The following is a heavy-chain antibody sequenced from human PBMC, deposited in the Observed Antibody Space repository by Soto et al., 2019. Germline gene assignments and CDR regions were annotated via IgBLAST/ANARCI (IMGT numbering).Heavy chain of an antibody. Sequence: PGGSLRLSCAASGFTFSSYAMSWVRQAPGKGLEWVPAISGSGGSTYYADSVKGRFTISRDNSKNTLYLQMNSLRAKDTAVYYCAKDESVFGIVVVPAAISGPLDVWGQGTTVTAP. J-gene: IGHJ6*02. CDR3: AKDESVFGIVVVPAAISGPLDV. D-gene: IGHD2-2*01. CDR2: ISGSGGST. V-gene: IGHV3-23*01. CDR1: GFTFSSYA.